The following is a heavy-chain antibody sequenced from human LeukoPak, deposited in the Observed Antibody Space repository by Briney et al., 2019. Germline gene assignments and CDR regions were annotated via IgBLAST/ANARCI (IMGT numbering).Heavy chain of an antibody. Sequence: GGSLRLSCTASGFTFGDYAMSWVRQAPGKGLDWVSYISFSGSTIYYADSVKGRFIISRDTAKDSLYLQMNSLRAEDTAVYYCVRGMGGGVSNFDYWGQGTLVTVSS. V-gene: IGHV3-11*04. D-gene: IGHD3-16*01. CDR2: ISFSGSTI. J-gene: IGHJ4*02. CDR3: VRGMGGGVSNFDY. CDR1: GFTFGDYA.